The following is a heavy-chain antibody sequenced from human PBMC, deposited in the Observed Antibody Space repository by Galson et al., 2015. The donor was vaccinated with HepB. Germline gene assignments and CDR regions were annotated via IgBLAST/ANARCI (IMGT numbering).Heavy chain of an antibody. D-gene: IGHD4-23*01. CDR1: GGIFRTYT. Sequence: SVKVSCKAFGGIFRTYTVSWVRQAPGQGLEWMGRIIPTIDTANHAQKFRGRITITADKSTSTAYMELSSLRSEDTAVYYCAISPGGSHWYFDLWGRGTLVSVSS. CDR2: IIPTIDTA. CDR3: AISPGGSHWYFDL. V-gene: IGHV1-69*08. J-gene: IGHJ2*01.